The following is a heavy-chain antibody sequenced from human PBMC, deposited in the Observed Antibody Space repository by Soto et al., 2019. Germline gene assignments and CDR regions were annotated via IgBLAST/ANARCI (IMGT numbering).Heavy chain of an antibody. CDR2: ISGSGFKK. CDR1: GFIFDNFG. Sequence: GGALRLSCSASGFIFDNFGMSWVRQAPGKGLEWISSISGSGFKKYYADSVKGRFTISRDNSKSTVYLELNNLSAEDTAVYHCAKNQGVELVPLATVDWFDPWGQGSVVTVSS. V-gene: IGHV3-23*01. CDR3: AKNQGVELVPLATVDWFDP. D-gene: IGHD1-26*01. J-gene: IGHJ5*02.